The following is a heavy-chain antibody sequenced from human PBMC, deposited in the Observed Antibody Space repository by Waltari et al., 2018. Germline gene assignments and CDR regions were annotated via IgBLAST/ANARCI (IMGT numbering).Heavy chain of an antibody. Sequence: QVQLVQSGAEVKKPGYSVKVSCKASGGTFSSYATIWVRQAPGQGLEWMGRIIPILGIANYAQKFQGRATITADKSTSTAYMELSSLRSEDTAVYYCAREAGPNNWFDPWGQGTLVTVSS. CDR3: AREAGPNNWFDP. CDR1: GGTFSSYA. J-gene: IGHJ5*02. V-gene: IGHV1-69*09. D-gene: IGHD6-13*01. CDR2: IIPILGIA.